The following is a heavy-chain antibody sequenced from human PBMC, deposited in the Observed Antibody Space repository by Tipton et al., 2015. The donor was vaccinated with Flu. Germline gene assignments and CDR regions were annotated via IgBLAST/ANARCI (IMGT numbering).Heavy chain of an antibody. V-gene: IGHV4-59*08. CDR3: ARRDYSNYVSDPKNWFDP. CDR2: MYDSGTT. J-gene: IGHJ5*02. CDR1: GDSIKYYY. D-gene: IGHD4-11*01. Sequence: GLVKPSETLSLTCTVPGDSIKYYYWSWIRQSPGKGLEWIGYMYDSGTTSYNPSLKSRVTISVDTSKNQFSLRLSSVTAADTAVYYCARRDYSNYVSDPKNWFDPWGQGILVTVSS.